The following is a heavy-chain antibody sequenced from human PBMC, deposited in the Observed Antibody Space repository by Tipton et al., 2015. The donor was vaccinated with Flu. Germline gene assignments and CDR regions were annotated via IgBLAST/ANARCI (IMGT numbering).Heavy chain of an antibody. CDR2: IYYSGST. J-gene: IGHJ6*02. Sequence: LRLSCTVSGGSISSYYWSWIRQPPGKGLEWIGYIYYSGSTNYNPSLKSRVTISVDTSKNQFSLKLSSVTAADTAVHYCASIAAAGTSYYYYGMDVWGQGTTVTVSS. CDR1: GGSISSYY. D-gene: IGHD6-13*01. V-gene: IGHV4-59*01. CDR3: ASIAAAGTSYYYYGMDV.